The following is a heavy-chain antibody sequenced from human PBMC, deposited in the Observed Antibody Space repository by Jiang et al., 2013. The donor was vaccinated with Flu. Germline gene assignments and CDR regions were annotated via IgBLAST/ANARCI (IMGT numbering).Heavy chain of an antibody. V-gene: IGHV4-4*02. D-gene: IGHD2-2*01. CDR2: IYHSGST. J-gene: IGHJ6*02. CDR3: ARGIVVVPAATAYYYGMDV. Sequence: LVKPSGTLSLTCAVSGGSISSSNWWSWVRQPPGKGLEWIGEIYHSGSTNYNPSLKSRVTISVDKSKNQFSLKLSSVTAADTAVYYCARGIVVVPAATAYYYGMDVWGQGTTVTVSS. CDR1: GGSISSSNW.